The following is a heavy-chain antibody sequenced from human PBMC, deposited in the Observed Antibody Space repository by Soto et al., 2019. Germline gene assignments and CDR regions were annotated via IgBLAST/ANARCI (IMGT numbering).Heavy chain of an antibody. CDR2: ISHDGSNK. J-gene: IGHJ4*02. Sequence: VGSLRLSCAASGFTFSSSAMHWVRQAPGKGLVWVAVISHDGSNKYYADSVKGRFTISRDSSKNTLYVEMNSLRDEDTAMYYCARDLGGEFYFDYWGQGTLVTVSS. V-gene: IGHV3-30-3*01. D-gene: IGHD3-10*01. CDR3: ARDLGGEFYFDY. CDR1: GFTFSSSA.